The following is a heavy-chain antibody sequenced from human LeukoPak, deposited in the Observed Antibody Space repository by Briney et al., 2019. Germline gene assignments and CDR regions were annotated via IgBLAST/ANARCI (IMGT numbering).Heavy chain of an antibody. CDR3: ARVSQFGELSNFDY. CDR1: GGSFSGYY. J-gene: IGHJ4*02. Sequence: SETLSLTCAVYGGSFSGYYWSWIRQPPGKGLEWIGEINHSGSTNCNPSLKSRVTISVDTSKNQFSLKLSSVTAADTAVYYCARVSQFGELSNFDYWGQGTLVTVSS. D-gene: IGHD3-10*01. V-gene: IGHV4-34*01. CDR2: INHSGST.